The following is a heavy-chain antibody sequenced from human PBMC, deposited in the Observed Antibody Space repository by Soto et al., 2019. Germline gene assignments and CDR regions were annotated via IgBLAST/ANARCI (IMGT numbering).Heavy chain of an antibody. CDR3: ARGAGYDFWSGYNNPFDY. D-gene: IGHD3-3*01. CDR2: IYYSGST. Sequence: SETLSLTCTVSGGSISSYYWSWIRQPPGKGLEWIGYIYYSGSTNYNPSLKSRVTISVDTSKNQFSLKLSSVTAADTAVYYCARGAGYDFWSGYNNPFDYWGQGTLVTVSS. CDR1: GGSISSYY. V-gene: IGHV4-59*01. J-gene: IGHJ4*02.